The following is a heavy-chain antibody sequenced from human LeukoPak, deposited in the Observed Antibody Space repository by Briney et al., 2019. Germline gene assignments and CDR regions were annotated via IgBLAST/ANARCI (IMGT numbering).Heavy chain of an antibody. Sequence: PSETLSLTCGVSGGSISSTNWMSWVRQAPGKGLEWVANIKQDGSAKYYGDSVEGRFTISRDNAKNSLYLQMNSLRAEDTAVYYCARWGGGFDYWGQGTLVTVSS. CDR3: ARWGGGFDY. V-gene: IGHV3-7*04. CDR1: GGSISSTNW. CDR2: IKQDGSAK. D-gene: IGHD3-16*01. J-gene: IGHJ4*02.